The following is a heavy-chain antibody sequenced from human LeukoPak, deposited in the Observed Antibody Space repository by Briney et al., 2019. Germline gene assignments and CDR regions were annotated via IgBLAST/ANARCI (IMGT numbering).Heavy chain of an antibody. Sequence: SETLSLTCTVSGGSISSSSYYWGWIRQPPGKGLEWIGSIYYSGSTYYNPSLKSRVTISVDTSKNQFSLKLSSVTAADTAVYYCARSRGYFDYWGQGTLVTVSS. J-gene: IGHJ4*02. V-gene: IGHV4-39*07. CDR1: GGSISSSSYY. CDR3: ARSRGYFDY. CDR2: IYYSGST.